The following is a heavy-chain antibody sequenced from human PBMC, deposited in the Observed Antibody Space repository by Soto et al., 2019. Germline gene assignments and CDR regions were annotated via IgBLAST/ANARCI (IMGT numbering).Heavy chain of an antibody. Sequence: SETLSLTCTVSGGSISSGGYYWSWIRQHPGKGLEWIGYIYYSGSTYYNPSLKSRVTISVDTSKNQFSLKLSSVTAADTAVYYCAGSYSSSWTYYYYYGMDVWGQGTTVTVSS. CDR1: GGSISSGGYY. CDR3: AGSYSSSWTYYYYYGMDV. CDR2: IYYSGST. V-gene: IGHV4-31*03. D-gene: IGHD6-13*01. J-gene: IGHJ6*02.